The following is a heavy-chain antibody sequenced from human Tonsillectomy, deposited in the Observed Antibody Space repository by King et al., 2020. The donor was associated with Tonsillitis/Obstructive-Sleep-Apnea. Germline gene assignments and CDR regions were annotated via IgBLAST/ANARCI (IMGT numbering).Heavy chain of an antibody. CDR2: IYPRDSDT. J-gene: IGHJ6*04. CDR3: ARHPNYLSHVDV. CDR1: GFSFTSYW. Sequence: VQLVESGAEVKKPGESLKLSCRGSGFSFTSYWIGWVRQMPGKGLEWMGIIYPRDSDTSYSPSFQGQVTLSADKSISTAYLQWSSLKASDTAMYYCARHPNYLSHVDVWGEGTTVTVSS. D-gene: IGHD5-24*01. V-gene: IGHV5-51*01.